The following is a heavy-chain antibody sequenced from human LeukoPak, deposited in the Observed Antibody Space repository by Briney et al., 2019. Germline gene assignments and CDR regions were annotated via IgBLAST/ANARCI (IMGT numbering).Heavy chain of an antibody. CDR1: GFTFSSYW. CDR3: ARSLVLNAFDI. J-gene: IGHJ4*02. Sequence: GGSLRLSCAASGFTFSSYWMSWVRQAPGKGLEWVANIKGVGSEKYYVDSVKGRFTISRDNAKNSLYLQMNSLRAEDTAVYYCARSLVLNAFDIWGQGTLVTVSS. V-gene: IGHV3-7*01. D-gene: IGHD2-8*02. CDR2: IKGVGSEK.